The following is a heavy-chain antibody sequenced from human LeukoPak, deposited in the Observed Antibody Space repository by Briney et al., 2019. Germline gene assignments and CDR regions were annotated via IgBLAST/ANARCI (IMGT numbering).Heavy chain of an antibody. V-gene: IGHV4-4*07. J-gene: IGHJ5*02. CDR3: ARDGLEYSFQDP. Sequence: SETLSLTCTGSGGSISSYYWSWIRQPAGKGLEWIGRIYTSGSTNYNPSLKSRVTMSVDTSKNQFSLKLSSVTAADTAVYYCARDGLEYSFQDPWGQGTLVTVSS. CDR1: GGSISSYY. D-gene: IGHD6-6*01. CDR2: IYTSGST.